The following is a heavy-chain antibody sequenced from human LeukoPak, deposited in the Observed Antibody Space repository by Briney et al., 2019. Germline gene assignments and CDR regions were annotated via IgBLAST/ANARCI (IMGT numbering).Heavy chain of an antibody. D-gene: IGHD1-26*01. V-gene: IGHV3-30*04. J-gene: IGHJ4*02. Sequence: GGSLRLSCAASGFTFSNYAMHWVRQAPGKGLEGVALISYDGSNKYYADSVKGRFTISRDNSKNTLYLQMNSLRAEDTAVYCCARFYANEWELPHWGQGTLVTVSS. CDR3: ARFYANEWELPH. CDR2: ISYDGSNK. CDR1: GFTFSNYA.